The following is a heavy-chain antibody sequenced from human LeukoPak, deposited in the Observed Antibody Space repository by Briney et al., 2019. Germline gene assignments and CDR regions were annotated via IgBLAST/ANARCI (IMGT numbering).Heavy chain of an antibody. CDR1: GGSISSSSYY. CDR3: AREIRYFDWLSIDY. D-gene: IGHD3-9*01. CDR2: IYYSGST. J-gene: IGHJ4*02. Sequence: PSETLSLTCTVSGGSISSSSYYWGWIRQPPGKGLEWIGNIYYSGSTYYNPSLKSRVTISVDTSKNQFSLKLSSVTAADTAVYYCAREIRYFDWLSIDYWGQGTLVTVSS. V-gene: IGHV4-39*07.